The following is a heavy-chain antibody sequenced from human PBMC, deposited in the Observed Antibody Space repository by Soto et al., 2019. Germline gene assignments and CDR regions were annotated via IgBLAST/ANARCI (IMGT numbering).Heavy chain of an antibody. Sequence: PSETLSLTCAANGGSFSGYYWSWIRQPPGKGLEWIGEVNHSGSTKYNPSLKSRVSISADTSRSQFSLKLYSVTAADTAVYYCARDLGNYHYAMDVWGQGTTVTVSS. V-gene: IGHV4-34*01. J-gene: IGHJ6*02. CDR1: GGSFSGYY. CDR2: VNHSGST. CDR3: ARDLGNYHYAMDV.